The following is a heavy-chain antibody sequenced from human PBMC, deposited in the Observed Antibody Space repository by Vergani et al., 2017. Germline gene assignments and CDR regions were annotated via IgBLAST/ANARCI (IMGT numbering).Heavy chain of an antibody. D-gene: IGHD2-15*01. V-gene: IGHV3-30*02. J-gene: IGHJ4*02. CDR1: GFTFSSYG. CDR3: VRDDSCSTNYCYSY. CDR2: IRYDGSNK. Sequence: QVQLVESGGGVVQPGGSLRLSCAASGFTFSSYGMHWVRQAPGKGLEWVAFIRYDGSNKYYTDSVKGRFTISRDNSKNTLYLQMNSLRAEDTAVYYCVRDDSCSTNYCYSYWGQGTLVTVSS.